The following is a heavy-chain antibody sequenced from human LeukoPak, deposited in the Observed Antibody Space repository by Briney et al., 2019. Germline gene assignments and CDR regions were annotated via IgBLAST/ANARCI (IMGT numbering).Heavy chain of an antibody. CDR2: IKSKTDGGTT. J-gene: IGHJ6*03. CDR3: ARGIAATNYMDV. V-gene: IGHV3-15*01. D-gene: IGHD6-13*01. Sequence: GGSLRLSCAASGFIFSNCAMSWVRQAPGKGLEWVGRIKSKTDGGTTDYAAPVKGRFTISRDDSKNTLYLQMNSPSAEDTAVYYCARGIAATNYMDVWGKGTTVTVSS. CDR1: GFIFSNCA.